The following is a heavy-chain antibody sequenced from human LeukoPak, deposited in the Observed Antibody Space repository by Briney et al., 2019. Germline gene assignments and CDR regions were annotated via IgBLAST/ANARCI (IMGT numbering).Heavy chain of an antibody. V-gene: IGHV3-30-3*01. CDR3: ARDMIVVILDYIDY. J-gene: IGHJ4*02. D-gene: IGHD2-21*01. CDR1: GFSFSSYD. CDR2: ISMGGDIE. Sequence: GGSLRLSCAASGFSFSSYDMHWVRQAPGKGLEWVAAISMGGDIEVYRDSVRGRFTISRDNSRSTLYLQMNSLRLEDTAVYFLARDMIVVILDYIDYLGQGTLVTLSS.